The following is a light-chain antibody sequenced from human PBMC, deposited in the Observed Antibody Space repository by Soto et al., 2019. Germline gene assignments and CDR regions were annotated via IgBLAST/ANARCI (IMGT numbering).Light chain of an antibody. CDR3: QQNYPHPRT. V-gene: IGKV1-6*01. CDR1: QGIRND. CDR2: AAS. J-gene: IGKJ2*01. Sequence: AIQMTQSPSSLSASVGDRVTITCRASQGIRNDLGWYQQKPGKAPKLLIYAASTLQSGVPSRFSGSESGTIFPPTISSLQPEDFETYSCQQNYPHPRTFGQGTRREIK.